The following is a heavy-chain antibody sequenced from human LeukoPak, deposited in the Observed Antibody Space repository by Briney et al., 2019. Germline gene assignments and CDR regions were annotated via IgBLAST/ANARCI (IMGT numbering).Heavy chain of an antibody. Sequence: SETLSLTCTVSGDSISSSYWSWIRQPPGKGLEWIGYIHYTGDTSSNPSLKSRGTISLDTSRNQVSLKLNSVTAADTAVYYCVKGSGREGYTTETRGQGTLVTVSS. CDR1: GDSISSSY. V-gene: IGHV4-59*08. CDR2: IHYTGDT. D-gene: IGHD1-26*01. J-gene: IGHJ4*02. CDR3: VKGSGREGYTTET.